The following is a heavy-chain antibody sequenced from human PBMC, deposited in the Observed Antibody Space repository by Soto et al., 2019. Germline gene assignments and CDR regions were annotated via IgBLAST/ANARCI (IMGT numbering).Heavy chain of an antibody. D-gene: IGHD2-15*01. CDR2: IHYSGTT. Sequence: SETLSLTCTFSVGSVSSGTYYCSWIRQPPWKRLEWIRYIHYSGTTIYNPSLKSRVSISVDRSQEQFSLKLSSVTAADTAVYYCARDSPATMDLLEPRGQGTGVTV. J-gene: IGHJ5*02. CDR1: VGSVSSGTYY. CDR3: ARDSPATMDLLEP. V-gene: IGHV4-61*01.